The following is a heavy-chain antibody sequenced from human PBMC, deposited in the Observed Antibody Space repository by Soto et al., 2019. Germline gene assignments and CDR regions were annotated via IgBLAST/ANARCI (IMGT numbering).Heavy chain of an antibody. Sequence: SETLSLTCTVSGGSISSGTYYWGWIRQPPGKGLEWIGTTSHSGSTYYNPSLESRVTISVDSSKSQFSLKLTSVTAADTAVYYCARAIAVAGTVGWFDPWGQGTLVTVSS. CDR1: GGSISSGTYY. J-gene: IGHJ5*02. CDR2: TSHSGST. CDR3: ARAIAVAGTVGWFDP. D-gene: IGHD6-19*01. V-gene: IGHV4-39*01.